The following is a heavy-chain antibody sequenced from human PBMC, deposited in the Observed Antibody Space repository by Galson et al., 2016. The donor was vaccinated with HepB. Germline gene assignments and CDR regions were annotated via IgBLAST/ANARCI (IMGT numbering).Heavy chain of an antibody. CDR1: GFTFNRYG. V-gene: IGHV3-30*18. Sequence: SLRLSCAASGFTFNRYGMHWVRQAPGKGLEWVTVISYDGSNKEYVDSVKGRFTISRDNSKNTLYLQMNSLRAEDTAVYYCAKDSASSGWSAPYYYYYGMDVWGQGTTVTVSS. CDR3: AKDSASSGWSAPYYYYYGMDV. J-gene: IGHJ6*02. CDR2: ISYDGSNK. D-gene: IGHD6-19*01.